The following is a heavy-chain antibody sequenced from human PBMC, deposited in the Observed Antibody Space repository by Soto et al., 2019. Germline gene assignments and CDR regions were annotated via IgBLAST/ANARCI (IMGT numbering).Heavy chain of an antibody. CDR2: IYWDDDR. V-gene: IGHV2-5*02. CDR1: GFSLSTSGVG. D-gene: IGHD2-8*01. Sequence: QITLKESTPTLVKPTQTLTLTCTFSGFSLSTSGVGVGWIRQPPGKALEWLALIYWDDDRRYSPSLKSRLTNTMDTSKNLVVLTMTSIDPVDTATYYWAHRPWTCTKAYFDYWGQGTLVTVSS. CDR3: AHRPWTCTKAYFDY. J-gene: IGHJ4*02.